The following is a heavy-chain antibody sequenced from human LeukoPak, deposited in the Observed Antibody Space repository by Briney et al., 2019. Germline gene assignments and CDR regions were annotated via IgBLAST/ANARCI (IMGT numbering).Heavy chain of an antibody. J-gene: IGHJ4*02. V-gene: IGHV3-30*04. D-gene: IGHD7-27*01. Sequence: PGRSLRLSCAASGFTFSSYAMHWVRKAPGKGLEWVAVISYDGSNKYYADSVKGRFTISRSKSENTLYLQMNSLRAEDTAVYYCAKDSNWGCDYWGQGTLVTVSS. CDR2: ISYDGSNK. CDR3: AKDSNWGCDY. CDR1: GFTFSSYA.